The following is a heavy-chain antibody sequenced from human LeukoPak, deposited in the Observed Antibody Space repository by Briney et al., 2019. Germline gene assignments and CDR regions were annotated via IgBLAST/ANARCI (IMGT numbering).Heavy chain of an antibody. Sequence: GESLSLSCTASGYSISSDCIRCGRQAPGKGLQGWANIKTDRSENIYVESLKGRFTISRDNAKNSLYLQMNSLRAEDTAVYYCARAGFPVYDRSGSGGVYFDYWGQGTLVTVSS. D-gene: IGHD3-22*01. CDR3: ARAGFPVYDRSGSGGVYFDY. J-gene: IGHJ4*02. CDR2: IKTDRSEN. V-gene: IGHV3-7*01. CDR1: GYSISSDC.